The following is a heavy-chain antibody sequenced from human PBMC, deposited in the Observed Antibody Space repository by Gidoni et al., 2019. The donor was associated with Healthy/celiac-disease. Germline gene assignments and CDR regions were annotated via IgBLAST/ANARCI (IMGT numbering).Heavy chain of an antibody. J-gene: IGHJ6*03. CDR1: GYTFTSYA. V-gene: IGHV1-3*01. CDR3: ARLGVPAATRYYYMDV. Sequence: AEVKKPGASVKVSCKASGYTFTSYAMHWVRQAPGQRLEWMGWINAGNGNTKYSQKFQGRVTITRDTSASTAYMELSSLRSEDTAVYYCARLGVPAATRYYYMDVWGKGTTVTVSS. D-gene: IGHD2-2*01. CDR2: INAGNGNT.